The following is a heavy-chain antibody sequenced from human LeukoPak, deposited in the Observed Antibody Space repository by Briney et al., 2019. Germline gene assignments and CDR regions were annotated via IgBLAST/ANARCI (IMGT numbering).Heavy chain of an antibody. Sequence: GGSLRLSCAASGFTFSSYSMNWVRQAPGKGLEWVSSISSSSSYIYYADSVKGRFTISRDNAKNSLYLQMNSLRAEDTAVYYCARSGGNSPFGLDYWGQGTLVTVSS. CDR2: ISSSSSYI. V-gene: IGHV3-21*01. D-gene: IGHD4-23*01. J-gene: IGHJ4*02. CDR1: GFTFSSYS. CDR3: ARSGGNSPFGLDY.